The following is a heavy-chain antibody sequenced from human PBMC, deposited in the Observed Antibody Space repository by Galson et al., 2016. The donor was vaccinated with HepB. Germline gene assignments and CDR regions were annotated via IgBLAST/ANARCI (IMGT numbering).Heavy chain of an antibody. Sequence: SETLSLTCSVSGGSVNSRTSYWDWVHQPPGKGLEWIGTTDYSGSSYYNPSLKSRVAISIDTSKNQFSLRLNSVTAADTGVYYCARQLRQRTTWGRHFQLYIDVWGKGTTLTV. V-gene: IGHV4-39*01. J-gene: IGHJ6*03. CDR2: TDYSGSS. CDR1: GGSVNSRTSY. CDR3: ARQLRQRTTWGRHFQLYIDV. D-gene: IGHD7-27*01.